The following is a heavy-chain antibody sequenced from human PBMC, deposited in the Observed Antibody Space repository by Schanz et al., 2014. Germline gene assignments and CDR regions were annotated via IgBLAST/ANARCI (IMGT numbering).Heavy chain of an antibody. V-gene: IGHV3-30-3*01. CDR1: GFSLRSYA. CDR2: ISYDGSNK. J-gene: IGHJ4*02. CDR3: ARDRGYCSGGSCLTFDY. Sequence: QVQLAESGGGVVQPGRSLRLSCAAYGFSLRSYAMHWVRQAPGKGLEWVAIISYDGSNKYYAESVKRRFTISRDNSKNTMYLQMNPLREEDAAKYYCARDRGYCSGGSCLTFDYWGQGTLVTVST. D-gene: IGHD2-15*01.